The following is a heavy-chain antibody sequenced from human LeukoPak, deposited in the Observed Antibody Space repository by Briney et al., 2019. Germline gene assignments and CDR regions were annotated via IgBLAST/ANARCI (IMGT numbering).Heavy chain of an antibody. CDR2: IWYDGSIK. D-gene: IGHD6-19*01. Sequence: GGSLRLSCAASGFTLSSYGMRWVRQAPGKGLEWVAVIWYDGSIKYYADSVKGRITISRDNSKNTLYLQMNSLRAEDTAVYYCARHRDIAVTGTIDYWGQGTLVTVSS. CDR1: GFTLSSYG. V-gene: IGHV3-33*01. J-gene: IGHJ4*02. CDR3: ARHRDIAVTGTIDY.